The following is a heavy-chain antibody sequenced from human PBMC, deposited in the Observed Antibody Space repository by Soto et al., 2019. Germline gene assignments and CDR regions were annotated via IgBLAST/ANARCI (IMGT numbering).Heavy chain of an antibody. V-gene: IGHV3-30*03. CDR1: GFTFSSYG. Sequence: GGSLRLSCAASGFTFSSYGIHWVRQAPGKGLEWVALISYDGSKKYYADSVKGRFTISRDNSMNTLYLQMNSLRAEDTAVYYCARGYGSSSVWDYWGQGTLVTVSS. J-gene: IGHJ4*02. CDR3: ARGYGSSSVWDY. D-gene: IGHD6-6*01. CDR2: ISYDGSKK.